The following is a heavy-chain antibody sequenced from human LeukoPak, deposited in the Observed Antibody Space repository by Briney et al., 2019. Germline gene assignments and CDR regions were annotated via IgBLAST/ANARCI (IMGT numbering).Heavy chain of an antibody. CDR3: AKEDGYYYDSSGYN. CDR2: ISSLSGST. CDR1: GFTFSSYA. J-gene: IGHJ4*02. Sequence: GGSLRLSCAASGFTFSSYAMSWVRQAPGKGLEWVSAISSLSGSTYYADSVKGRFTISRDNSKNTLYLQMNSLRAEDTAVYYCAKEDGYYYDSSGYNWGQGTLVTVSS. V-gene: IGHV3-23*01. D-gene: IGHD3-22*01.